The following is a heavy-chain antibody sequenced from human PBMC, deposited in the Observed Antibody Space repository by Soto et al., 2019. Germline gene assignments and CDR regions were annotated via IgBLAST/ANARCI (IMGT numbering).Heavy chain of an antibody. V-gene: IGHV1-46*01. J-gene: IGHJ4*02. CDR3: ARVRGGGSEYFFDY. D-gene: IGHD2-15*01. Sequence: ASVKVSCKASGYTFTRYNVHWVRQAPGQGLEWMAIINPSGGTTYYVQKFEGRVTLTTDTSTSTVYMELSSLRSDGTAVYYCARVRGGGSEYFFDYWGQGTLVTVSS. CDR1: GYTFTRYN. CDR2: INPSGGTT.